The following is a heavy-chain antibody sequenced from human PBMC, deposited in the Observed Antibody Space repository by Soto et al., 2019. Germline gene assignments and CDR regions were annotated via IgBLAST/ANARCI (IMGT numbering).Heavy chain of an antibody. J-gene: IGHJ3*02. CDR2: INPSGGST. CDR1: GYTFTSYY. V-gene: IGHV1-46*01. Sequence: AASVKVSCKASGYTFTSYYMHWVRQAPGQGLEWMGIINPSGGSTSYAQKFQGRVTMTRDTSTSTVYMELSSLRSEDTAVYYCAKDPLRGFGVGMAFDIWGQGTMVTVSS. CDR3: AKDPLRGFGVGMAFDI. D-gene: IGHD3-10*01.